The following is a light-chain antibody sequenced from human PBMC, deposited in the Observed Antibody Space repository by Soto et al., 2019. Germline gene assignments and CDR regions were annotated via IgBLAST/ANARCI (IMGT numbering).Light chain of an antibody. Sequence: EIVLTQSPATLSLSPGERATLSCRASQSVSSYLAWYQQKPGQAPRLLIYDASNRATGIPARFSGSGSGTDLPRTIISLGPEGFAVYYCQQRSNFLTFGGGTKVEIK. J-gene: IGKJ4*01. CDR2: DAS. CDR3: QQRSNFLT. CDR1: QSVSSY. V-gene: IGKV3-11*01.